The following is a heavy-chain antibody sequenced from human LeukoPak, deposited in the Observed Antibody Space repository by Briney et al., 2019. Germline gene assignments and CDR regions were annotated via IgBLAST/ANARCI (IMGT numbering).Heavy chain of an antibody. V-gene: IGHV4-34*01. CDR3: ARRGTGYRHTFYYYYYMDV. CDR2: INHSGST. Sequence: SETLSLTCAVYGGSFSGYYWSWIRQPPGKGLEWIGEINHSGSTNYNPSLKSRVTISVDTSKNQFSLKLSSVTAADTAVYYCARRGTGYRHTFYYYYYMDVWGKGTTVTISS. J-gene: IGHJ6*03. CDR1: GGSFSGYY. D-gene: IGHD3/OR15-3a*01.